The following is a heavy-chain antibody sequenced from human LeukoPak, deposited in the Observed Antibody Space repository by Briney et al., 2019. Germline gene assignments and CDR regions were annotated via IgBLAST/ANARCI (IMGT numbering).Heavy chain of an antibody. J-gene: IGHJ4*02. CDR2: IYPRDSET. V-gene: IGHV5-51*01. CDR1: GYSFPSYW. CDR3: AKVVAGIRCFDS. Sequence: GESLKISCKGSGYSFPSYWIGWVRQKPGKGLEWMGIIYPRDSETRYSPFFQGQVTISADKSTNTAYLQWSSLEASDTAIYYCAKVVAGIRCFDSWGQGTLLTVSS. D-gene: IGHD6-19*01.